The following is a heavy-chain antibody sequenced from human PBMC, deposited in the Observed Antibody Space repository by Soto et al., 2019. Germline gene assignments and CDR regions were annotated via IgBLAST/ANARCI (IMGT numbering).Heavy chain of an antibody. J-gene: IGHJ6*02. V-gene: IGHV3-74*01. D-gene: IGHD2-15*01. CDR2: INSDGSST. CDR3: ARVLDCSGGSCYSCFYYGMDV. Sequence: GGSLRLSCAASGFTFSSYWMHWVRQAPGKGLVWVSRINSDGSSTSYADSVKGRFTISRDNAKNTLYLQMNSLRAEDTAVYYCARVLDCSGGSCYSCFYYGMDVWGQGTTVTVSS. CDR1: GFTFSSYW.